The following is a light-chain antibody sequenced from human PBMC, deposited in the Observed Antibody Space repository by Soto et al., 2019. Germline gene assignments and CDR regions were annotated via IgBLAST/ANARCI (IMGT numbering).Light chain of an antibody. CDR1: KSNIGSYS. Sequence: QSVLTQPPSASGTPGQRVTISCSGSKSNIGSYSVNWYQQFPGAAPKLLIYSSTHRPSGVPDRFSGSKSGTPASLAISGLQSEHEADYYCASWDDSLSGWVFGGGTKLTVL. CDR3: ASWDDSLSGWV. CDR2: SST. J-gene: IGLJ2*01. V-gene: IGLV1-44*01.